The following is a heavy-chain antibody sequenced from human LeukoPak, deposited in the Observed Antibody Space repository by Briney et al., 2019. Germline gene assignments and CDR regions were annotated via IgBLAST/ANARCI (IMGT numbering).Heavy chain of an antibody. Sequence: GGSLRLSCAASGFTFSTYTMNWVGQAPEKGLEWVSSISSRSTYIYYADSVKGRFTISRDSAKNSLYLQMNSLRAEDTAMYYCVRAPPYCGGDCSDWYFDLWGRGTLVTVSS. CDR1: GFTFSTYT. CDR2: ISSRSTYI. CDR3: VRAPPYCGGDCSDWYFDL. D-gene: IGHD2-21*02. J-gene: IGHJ2*01. V-gene: IGHV3-21*01.